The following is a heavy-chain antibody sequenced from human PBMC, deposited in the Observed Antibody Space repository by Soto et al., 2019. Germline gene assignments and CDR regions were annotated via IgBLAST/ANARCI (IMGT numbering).Heavy chain of an antibody. J-gene: IGHJ6*03. CDR3: ARAIRVVGGGISYYYMAV. Sequence: ASVKVSCKASGYTFSNYDINWVRQATGQGLEWMGWMNPNSGNTGYAQKFQGRVTMTRNTSISTAYMELSSLRPEDTAVYYCARAIRVVGGGISYYYMAVWGKGTTVTVSS. CDR2: MNPNSGNT. CDR1: GYTFSNYD. V-gene: IGHV1-8*01. D-gene: IGHD3-16*01.